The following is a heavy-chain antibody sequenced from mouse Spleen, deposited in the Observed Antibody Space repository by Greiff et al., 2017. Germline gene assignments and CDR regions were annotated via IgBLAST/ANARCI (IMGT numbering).Heavy chain of an antibody. V-gene: IGHV1-81*01. J-gene: IGHJ2*01. Sequence: VMLVESGAELARPGASVKLSCKASGYTFTSYGISWVKQRTGQGLEWIGEIYPRSGNTYYNEKFKGKATLTADKSSSTAYMELRSLTSEDSAVYFCARGGGSSVYKFGYWGQGTTLTVSS. D-gene: IGHD3-1*01. CDR1: GYTFTSYG. CDR2: IYPRSGNT. CDR3: ARGGGSSVYKFGY.